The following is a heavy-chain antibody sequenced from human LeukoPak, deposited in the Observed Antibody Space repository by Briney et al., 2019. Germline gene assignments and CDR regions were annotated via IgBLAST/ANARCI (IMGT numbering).Heavy chain of an antibody. CDR2: IIPIFGTA. CDR3: ASEGCSSGSCYYAFDI. Sequence: SVKVSCKASGGTFSSYAISWVRQAPGQGLEWMGGIIPIFGTANYAQKFQGRVTITADESTSTAYMELSSLRSEDTAVYYCASEGCSSGSCYYAFDIWGQGTMVTVSS. CDR1: GGTFSSYA. J-gene: IGHJ3*02. D-gene: IGHD2-15*01. V-gene: IGHV1-69*01.